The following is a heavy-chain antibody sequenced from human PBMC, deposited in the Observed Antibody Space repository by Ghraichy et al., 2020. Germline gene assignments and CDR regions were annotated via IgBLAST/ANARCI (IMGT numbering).Heavy chain of an antibody. CDR3: ARGPIFGVVPHYFDY. CDR2: IGTAGDT. J-gene: IGHJ4*02. D-gene: IGHD3-3*01. CDR1: GFTFSSYD. V-gene: IGHV3-13*04. Sequence: GGSLRLSCAASGFTFSSYDMHWVRQATGKGLEWVSAIGTAGDTYYPGSVKGRFTISRENAKNSLYLQMNSLRAGDTAVYYCARGPIFGVVPHYFDYWGQGTLVTVSS.